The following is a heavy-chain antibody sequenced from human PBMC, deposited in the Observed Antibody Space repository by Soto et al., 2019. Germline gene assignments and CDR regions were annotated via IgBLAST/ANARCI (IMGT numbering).Heavy chain of an antibody. Sequence: EVQLLESGGGLVQPGGSLRLSCAASGFTFSSYAMSWVRQAPGKGLEWVSAISGSGGSTYYADSVKGRFTISRDNSKNTLYLQMNSLRAEDTAVYYCANLPAIFGVVIPKYGMDVWGQGTTVTVSS. CDR3: ANLPAIFGVVIPKYGMDV. CDR2: ISGSGGST. J-gene: IGHJ6*02. V-gene: IGHV3-23*01. CDR1: GFTFSSYA. D-gene: IGHD3-3*01.